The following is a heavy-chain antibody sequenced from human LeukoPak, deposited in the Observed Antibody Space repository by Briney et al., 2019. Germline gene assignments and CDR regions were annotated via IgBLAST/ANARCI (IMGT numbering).Heavy chain of an antibody. CDR3: ARVGRIGSGYYYYYYMDV. D-gene: IGHD1-26*01. V-gene: IGHV4-34*01. CDR2: INHSGST. CDR1: GRSFSGYY. Sequence: SETLSLTCAVYGRSFSGYYWSWIRHPPGKGLEWLGEINHSGSTNYNPSLKSRVTISVDTSKNQFSLKLSSVTAADTAVYYCARVGRIGSGYYYYYYMDVWGKGTTVTVSS. J-gene: IGHJ6*03.